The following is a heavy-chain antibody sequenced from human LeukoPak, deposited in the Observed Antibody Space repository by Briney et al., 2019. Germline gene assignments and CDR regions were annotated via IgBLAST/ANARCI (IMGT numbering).Heavy chain of an antibody. D-gene: IGHD1-26*01. CDR3: AKDEGVGASYFDY. Sequence: PGGSLRLFCEASGFPFSSCGMHWVRQAPSKGLEWVAYTRYDGSDKYYIDSVKGRFTIARDNSKKTLYLQMTSLRPDDTAVYFCAKDEGVGASYFDYWGQGTLVAVSS. J-gene: IGHJ4*02. CDR1: GFPFSSCG. CDR2: TRYDGSDK. V-gene: IGHV3-30*02.